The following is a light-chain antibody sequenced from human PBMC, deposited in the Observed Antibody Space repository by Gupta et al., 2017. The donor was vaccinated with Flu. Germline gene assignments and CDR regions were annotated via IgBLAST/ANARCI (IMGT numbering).Light chain of an antibody. V-gene: IGKV2-28*01. CDR2: VGS. CDR3: RQALQTPRT. CDR1: QSLLLHSNGYNY. Sequence: DIVMTQSPISLPVTPGEPASISCRFSQSLLLHSNGYNYLDWYLQKQGQSPQLLIYVGSTRASGVPDRFSGSGSGTDFTLQISSVQADDVGVYYCRQALQTPRTFGQGTKVEIK. J-gene: IGKJ1*01.